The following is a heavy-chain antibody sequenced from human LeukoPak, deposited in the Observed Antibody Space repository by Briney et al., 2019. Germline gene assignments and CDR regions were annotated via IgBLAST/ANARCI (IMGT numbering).Heavy chain of an antibody. CDR1: GGSIRSYY. J-gene: IGHJ3*02. Sequence: SETLSLTCTVSGGSIRSYYWSWIRQPPGKGLEWIGYIYYSGSTNYNPSLKSRVTISVDTSKNQFSLKLSSVTAADTAVYYCARGPYYADTPGAFDIWGQGTMVTVSS. V-gene: IGHV4-59*01. D-gene: IGHD2/OR15-2a*01. CDR2: IYYSGST. CDR3: ARGPYYADTPGAFDI.